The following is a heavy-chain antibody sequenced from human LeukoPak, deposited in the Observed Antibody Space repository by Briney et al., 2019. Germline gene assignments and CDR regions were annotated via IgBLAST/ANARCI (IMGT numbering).Heavy chain of an antibody. CDR2: IKGKTDGGAA. CDR1: GFTFTNAW. J-gene: IGHJ4*02. D-gene: IGHD3-10*01. Sequence: PGGSLRLSCEASGFTFTNAWMNWVRQAPGKGLEWIGRIKGKTDGGAADYATPVKGRFTISRDDSKNILYLQMNSLTTEDSAVYFCVRGHFGDCYFDYWGQGTLVTVSS. V-gene: IGHV3-15*01. CDR3: VRGHFGDCYFDY.